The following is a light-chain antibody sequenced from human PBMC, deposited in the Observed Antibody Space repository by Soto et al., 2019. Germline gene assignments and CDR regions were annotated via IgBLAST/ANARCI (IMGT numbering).Light chain of an antibody. Sequence: EIQMTQSPSTLSASVGDRVTITCRASQSISSWLAWYQQKAGNAPKSLIYNASILERGVPSRFSGSGSGTEFTLTISSLQPDDFATYYCQQYLSYPLTFGQGTRLEIK. CDR3: QQYLSYPLT. J-gene: IGKJ5*01. CDR1: QSISSW. CDR2: NAS. V-gene: IGKV1-5*03.